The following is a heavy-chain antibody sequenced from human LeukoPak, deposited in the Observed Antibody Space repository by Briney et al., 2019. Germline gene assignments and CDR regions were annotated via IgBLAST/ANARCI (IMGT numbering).Heavy chain of an antibody. Sequence: GGSLRLSCAASGFTFSSYAMHWVRQAPGKGLEWVAVISYDGSNKYYADSVKGRFTISRDKSKNTLSLQMNSLRAEDTAVYYCAQQVGYCSSGSCYFTYWGQGTLVTVSS. D-gene: IGHD2-15*01. CDR3: AQQVGYCSSGSCYFTY. J-gene: IGHJ1*01. CDR1: GFTFSSYA. V-gene: IGHV3-30-3*01. CDR2: ISYDGSNK.